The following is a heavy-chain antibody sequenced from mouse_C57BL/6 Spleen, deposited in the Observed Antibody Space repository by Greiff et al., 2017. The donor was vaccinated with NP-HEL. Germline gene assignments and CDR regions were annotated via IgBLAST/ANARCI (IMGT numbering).Heavy chain of an antibody. CDR3: ARGGSNYVDYAMDY. D-gene: IGHD2-5*01. CDR2: IYPRSGNT. CDR1: GYTFTSYG. Sequence: QVQLKESGAELARPGASVKLSCKASGYTFTSYGISWVKQRTVQGLEWIGEIYPRSGNTYYNEKFKGKATLTADKSSSTAYMELRSLTSEDSAVYFCARGGSNYVDYAMDYWGQGTSVTVSS. J-gene: IGHJ4*01. V-gene: IGHV1-81*01.